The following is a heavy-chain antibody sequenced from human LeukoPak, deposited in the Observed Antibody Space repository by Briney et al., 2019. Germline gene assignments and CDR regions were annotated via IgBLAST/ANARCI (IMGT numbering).Heavy chain of an antibody. V-gene: IGHV1-46*01. CDR1: GYTFTSYY. CDR3: ARDRERYGGNEDAFDI. CDR2: INPSGGST. Sequence: ASAKVSCKASGYTFTSYYMHWVRQAPGQGLEWMGIINPSGGSTSYAQKFQGRVTMTRDTSTSTVYMELSSLRSEDTAVYYCARDRERYGGNEDAFDIWGQGTMVTVSS. J-gene: IGHJ3*02. D-gene: IGHD4-23*01.